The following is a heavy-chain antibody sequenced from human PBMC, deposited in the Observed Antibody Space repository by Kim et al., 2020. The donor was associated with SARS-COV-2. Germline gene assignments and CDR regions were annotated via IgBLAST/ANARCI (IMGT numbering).Heavy chain of an antibody. CDR2: INTNSGNP. J-gene: IGHJ5*02. V-gene: IGHV7-4-1*02. CDR1: GYTFTSYA. CDR3: ARDVVSYGQGFSWFDP. Sequence: ASVKVSCKASGYTFTSYAMNWVRQAPGQGLEWMGWINTNSGNPTYAQGFTGRFVFSLDTSVSTAYLQISSLKAEDTAVYYCARDVVSYGQGFSWFDPWGQGTLVTVSS. D-gene: IGHD5-18*01.